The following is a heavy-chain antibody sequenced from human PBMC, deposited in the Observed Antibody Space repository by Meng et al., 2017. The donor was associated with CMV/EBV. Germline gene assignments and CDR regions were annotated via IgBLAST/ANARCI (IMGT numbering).Heavy chain of an antibody. CDR2: INHSGST. D-gene: IGHD3-3*01. J-gene: IGHJ4*02. CDR1: GWSFSGYY. V-gene: IGHV4-34*01. Sequence: HPSGRRRLSPTEPLSLTGAVFGWSFSGYYGSWIRQPPGKGLEWIGEINHSGSTNYNPSLKSRVTISVDTSKNQFSLKLSSVTAADTAVYYCARGRTGEHDFWSGYWADYWGQGTLVTVSS. CDR3: ARGRTGEHDFWSGYWADY.